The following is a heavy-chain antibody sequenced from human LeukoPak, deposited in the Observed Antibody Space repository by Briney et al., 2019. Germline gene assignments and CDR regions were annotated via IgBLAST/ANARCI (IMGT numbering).Heavy chain of an antibody. Sequence: ASVKVSCKASGYIFTDYYMHWVRQAPGQGLEWMGWINPNSGGTNYAQKFQGRVTMTRDTSISTAYMELSRLRSDDTAVYYCASTLDSIYDAFDIWGQGTMVTVSS. D-gene: IGHD3-22*01. V-gene: IGHV1-2*02. J-gene: IGHJ3*02. CDR2: INPNSGGT. CDR3: ASTLDSIYDAFDI. CDR1: GYIFTDYY.